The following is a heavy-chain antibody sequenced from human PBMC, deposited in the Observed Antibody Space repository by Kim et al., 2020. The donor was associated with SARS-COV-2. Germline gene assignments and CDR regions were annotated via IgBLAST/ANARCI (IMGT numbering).Heavy chain of an antibody. V-gene: IGHV1-18*01. CDR2: ISAYSGTT. Sequence: ASVKVSCKASGYTFNNYGFYCVRQAPGQVLEWVGCISAYSGTTNYAQKIQGRVTITTNTSTTTAYIDLRSLRSDDTAVDYCATSNSSTRSTYAFDIWGQG. CDR3: ATSNSSTRSTYAFDI. CDR1: GYTFNNYG. J-gene: IGHJ3*02. D-gene: IGHD6-13*01.